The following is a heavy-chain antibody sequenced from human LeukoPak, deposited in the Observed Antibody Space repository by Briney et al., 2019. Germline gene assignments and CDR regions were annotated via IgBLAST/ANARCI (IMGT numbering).Heavy chain of an antibody. J-gene: IGHJ1*01. V-gene: IGHV1-69*05. CDR1: GGTFSSYA. D-gene: IGHD3-22*01. CDR2: IIPIFGTA. Sequence: SVKVSCKASGGTFSSYAICWVRQAPGQGLEWMGGIIPIFGTANYAQKFQGRVTITTDESTSTAYMELSSLRSEDTAVYYCARDFRDSSGYSHAEYFQHWGQGTLVTVSS. CDR3: ARDFRDSSGYSHAEYFQH.